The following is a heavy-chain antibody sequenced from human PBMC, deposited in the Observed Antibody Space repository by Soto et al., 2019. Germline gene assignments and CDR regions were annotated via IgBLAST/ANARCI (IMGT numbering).Heavy chain of an antibody. V-gene: IGHV3-23*01. CDR1: GFTFSSYA. Sequence: PGGSLRLSCASSGFTFSSYAMSLVRQAPGKGLECVSAISGSGGNTNNADSVEGRFTISRDNSKNTLFLQMNSLRVEDTAVYYCAKGVRNSYYYGMDVWGQGTTVTVSS. CDR3: AKGVRNSYYYGMDV. CDR2: ISGSGGNT. J-gene: IGHJ6*02. D-gene: IGHD2-2*01.